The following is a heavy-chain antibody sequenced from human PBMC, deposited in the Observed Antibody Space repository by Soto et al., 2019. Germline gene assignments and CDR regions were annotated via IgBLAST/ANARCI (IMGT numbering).Heavy chain of an antibody. V-gene: IGHV3-30*18. D-gene: IGHD2-21*01. CDR2: ISYDGSNK. CDR1: GFTFSSYG. CDR3: AKDRAYAPIDY. J-gene: IGHJ4*02. Sequence: QVQLVESGGGVVQPGRSLRLSCAASGFTFSSYGMHWVRQAPGKGLEWVAVISYDGSNKYYADSVKGRFTISRDNSKNTLYLQMNSLRAEDTAVYYCAKDRAYAPIDYWGQGTLVTVSS.